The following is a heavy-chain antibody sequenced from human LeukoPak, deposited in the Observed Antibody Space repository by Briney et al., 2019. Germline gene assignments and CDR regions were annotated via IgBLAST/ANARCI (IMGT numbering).Heavy chain of an antibody. CDR2: IRYDGSNK. J-gene: IGHJ4*02. D-gene: IGHD2-8*01. V-gene: IGHV3-30*02. Sequence: GGSLSLSSAASGFTFSSYGMHWVRQAPGKGLEWVAFIRYDGSNKYYADSVKGRFTISRDNSKNTLYLQMNSLRAEDTAVYYCAKDFDCTNGVCYMGDFDYWGQGTLVTVSS. CDR3: AKDFDCTNGVCYMGDFDY. CDR1: GFTFSSYG.